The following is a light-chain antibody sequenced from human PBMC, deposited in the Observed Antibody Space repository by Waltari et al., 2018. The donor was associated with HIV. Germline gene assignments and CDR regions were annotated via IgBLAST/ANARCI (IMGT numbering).Light chain of an antibody. V-gene: IGLV2-14*01. Sequence: QSALTQPASVSGSPGQLITISCTGTSSDVGGYNYVSWYQQHPGKAPKLMIYEVSKRPSGVSDRFSGTKSGNTASPTISGLQAEDEADYYCSSYTISSTLYVFGTGTKVTVL. CDR2: EVS. CDR1: SSDVGGYNY. CDR3: SSYTISSTLYV. J-gene: IGLJ1*01.